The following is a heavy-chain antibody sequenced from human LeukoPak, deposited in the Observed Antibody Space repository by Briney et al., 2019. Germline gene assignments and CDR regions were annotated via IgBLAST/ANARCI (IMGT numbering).Heavy chain of an antibody. CDR1: GYTFTGYY. CDR3: VGNYFDSSTYLSLQYYYYYGMDV. D-gene: IGHD3-22*01. Sequence: ASVKVSCKASGYTFTGYYMHWVRQAPGQGLEWMGIINPSGGSTIYAQKFQGRVTMTRDTSTSTVYMELSSLRSEDTAVYYCVGNYFDSSTYLSLQYYYYYGMDVWGQGTTITVSS. J-gene: IGHJ6*02. V-gene: IGHV1-46*01. CDR2: INPSGGST.